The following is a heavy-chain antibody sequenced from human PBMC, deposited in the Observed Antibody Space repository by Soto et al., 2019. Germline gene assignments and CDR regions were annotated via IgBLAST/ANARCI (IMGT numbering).Heavy chain of an antibody. CDR3: ARLIKGGTSDWIHMDC. J-gene: IGHJ4*02. CDR1: GFSLTTNGMS. CDR2: IDGNDQK. D-gene: IGHD3-9*01. V-gene: IGHV2-70*01. Sequence: SGPTLLNNTQTLTLTCTLSGFSLTTNGMSVTWIRQPPGKALEWLALIDGNDQKYYNSSLKTRLTLSKDTSKNHVVLTMTNMDPLVTCTDFCARLIKGGTSDWIHMDCWGQ.